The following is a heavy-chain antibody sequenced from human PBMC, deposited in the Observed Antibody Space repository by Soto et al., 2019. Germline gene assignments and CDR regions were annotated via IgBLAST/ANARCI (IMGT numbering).Heavy chain of an antibody. CDR1: GFTFSSYG. CDR2: ISYDGSNK. Sequence: SGGGVVQPGRSLRLSCAASGFTFSSYGMHWVRQAPGKGLEWVAVISYDGSNKYYADSVKGRFTISRDNSKNTLYLQMNSLRAEDTAVYYCATLTAMVPFDYWGQGTLVTVSS. CDR3: ATLTAMVPFDY. D-gene: IGHD5-18*01. V-gene: IGHV3-30*03. J-gene: IGHJ4*02.